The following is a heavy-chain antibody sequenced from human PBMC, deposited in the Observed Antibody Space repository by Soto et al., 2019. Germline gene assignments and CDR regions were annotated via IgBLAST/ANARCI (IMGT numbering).Heavy chain of an antibody. CDR1: GGSISSYY. V-gene: IGHV4-59*08. Sequence: SETLSLTCTVSGGSISSYYWSWIQQPPGKGLEWIGYIYYSGSTNYNPSLKSRVTISVDTSKNQFSLKLSSVTAADTAVYYCARLPYYGSGSYSAPFDYWGQGTLVTVSS. J-gene: IGHJ4*02. CDR2: IYYSGST. D-gene: IGHD3-10*01. CDR3: ARLPYYGSGSYSAPFDY.